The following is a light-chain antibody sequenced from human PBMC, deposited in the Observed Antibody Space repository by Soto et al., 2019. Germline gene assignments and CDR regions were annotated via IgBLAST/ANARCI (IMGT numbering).Light chain of an antibody. V-gene: IGLV1-40*01. CDR3: QSDDTRLSGVI. CDR1: SSNIGAGYD. J-gene: IGLJ2*01. Sequence: QSVLTQTPSVSGAPGQKITMSGTGSSSNIGAGYDVHWYQQLPGAAPRLLIYADNNRPSGVPDRFSASNSGTSASLAITGLQGEDEAVYYCQSDDTRLSGVIFGAGTKLTVL. CDR2: ADN.